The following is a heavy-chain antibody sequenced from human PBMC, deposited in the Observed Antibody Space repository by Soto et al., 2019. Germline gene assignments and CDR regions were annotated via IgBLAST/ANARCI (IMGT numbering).Heavy chain of an antibody. J-gene: IGHJ3*02. CDR2: ISYDGSNK. CDR3: ASGADCSSTSCHDAFDI. D-gene: IGHD2-2*01. CDR1: GFTFSSYG. Sequence: GGSLRLSCAASGFTFSSYGMHWVRQAPGKGLEWVAVISYDGSNKYNADSVKGRFTIPRDNSKNTLYLQMNSLRAEDTAVYYCASGADCSSTSCHDAFDIWGQGTMVTVSS. V-gene: IGHV3-30*03.